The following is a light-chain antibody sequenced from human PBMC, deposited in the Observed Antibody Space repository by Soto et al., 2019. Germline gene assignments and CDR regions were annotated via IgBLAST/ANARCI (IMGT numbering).Light chain of an antibody. Sequence: QSALTQPASVSGSPGQSITISCTGTSSDVGGYNYVSWYQQHPGKAPKLMIYDVNNRPSGVSNRFSGSSSGNTASLTISGLQAEDEAEYYCSSYISSSTLVFGGGTKVTVL. CDR1: SSDVGGYNY. CDR3: SSYISSSTLV. CDR2: DVN. J-gene: IGLJ2*01. V-gene: IGLV2-14*01.